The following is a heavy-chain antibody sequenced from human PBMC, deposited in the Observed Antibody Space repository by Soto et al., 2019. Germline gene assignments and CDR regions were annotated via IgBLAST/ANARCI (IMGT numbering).Heavy chain of an antibody. CDR1: GYTFTSYY. V-gene: IGHV1-46*01. J-gene: IGHJ6*02. Sequence: DSVKVSCKASGYTFTSYYMHWVRQAPGQGLEWMGIINPSGGSTSYAQKFQGRVTMTRDTSTSTVYMELSSLRSEDTAVYYCAREAAPDTAAAGFGMDVWGQGTTVTVSS. CDR3: AREAAPDTAAAGFGMDV. CDR2: INPSGGST. D-gene: IGHD6-13*01.